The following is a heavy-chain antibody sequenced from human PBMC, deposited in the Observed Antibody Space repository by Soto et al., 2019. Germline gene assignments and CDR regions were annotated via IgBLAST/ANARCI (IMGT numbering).Heavy chain of an antibody. V-gene: IGHV1-2*04. CDR2: INPKSGAT. CDR1: GYTFTDYY. J-gene: IGHJ6*02. CDR3: ARESSGYGGYYYYGMDV. Sequence: GASVKVSCKASGYTFTDYYLHCVRQAPGQGLEWMGWINPKSGATHYSQKFQGWVTVTRDTSISTANMEVSRLTSDDTAVYYCARESSGYGGYYYYGMDVWGQGTTVTVSS. D-gene: IGHD3-22*01.